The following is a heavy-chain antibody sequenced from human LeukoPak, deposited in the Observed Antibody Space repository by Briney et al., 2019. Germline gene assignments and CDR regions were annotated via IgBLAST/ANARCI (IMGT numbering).Heavy chain of an antibody. D-gene: IGHD3-22*01. CDR2: ISYDGSNT. CDR1: GFTFSSYA. CDR3: ARETYYYDSSGYYYFDY. Sequence: GRSLRLSCAASGFTFSSYAMHWVRQAPGKGLEWVTVISYDGSNTYYADSVKGRFTISRDNSKNTLYLQMNSLGAEDTAVYYCARETYYYDSSGYYYFDYWGQGTLVTVPS. V-gene: IGHV3-30-3*01. J-gene: IGHJ4*02.